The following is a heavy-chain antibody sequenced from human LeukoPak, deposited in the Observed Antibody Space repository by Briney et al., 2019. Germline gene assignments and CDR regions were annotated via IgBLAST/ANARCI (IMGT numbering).Heavy chain of an antibody. V-gene: IGHV4-59*08. Sequence: PSETLSLTCTVSGGSISSYYWSWIRQPPGKGLEWIGYIYYSGSTNYNPSLKSRVTISVDTSKNQFSLKLSSVTAADTAVYYCASGPDRSIAAAGTWGQGTLVTVSS. D-gene: IGHD6-13*01. CDR1: GGSISSYY. CDR3: ASGPDRSIAAAGT. J-gene: IGHJ5*02. CDR2: IYYSGST.